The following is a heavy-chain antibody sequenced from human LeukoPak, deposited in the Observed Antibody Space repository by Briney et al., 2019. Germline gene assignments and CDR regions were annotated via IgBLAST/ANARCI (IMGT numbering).Heavy chain of an antibody. J-gene: IGHJ4*02. CDR3: ARDVDWILFDY. V-gene: IGHV3-74*01. Sequence: GGSLRLSCAASGFTFSTYWMHWVRQVPGKGLVRVSRVNREGTTSAYADSVKGRFTISRDNDKNTLYLQMNSLRVEDTAVYYCARDVDWILFDYWGQGTLVTVSS. CDR1: GFTFSTYW. CDR2: VNREGTTS. D-gene: IGHD3-9*01.